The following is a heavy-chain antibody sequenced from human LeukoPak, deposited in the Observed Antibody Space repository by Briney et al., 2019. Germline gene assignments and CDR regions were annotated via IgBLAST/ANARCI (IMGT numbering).Heavy chain of an antibody. Sequence: GGSLRLSCAASGFTFDDYAMHWVRQAPGKGLEWVSGISWNSGSIGYADSVKGRFTISRDNAKNSLYLQMNSLRAEDTAVYYCARTTVVDAFDIWGQGTMVTVSS. V-gene: IGHV3-9*01. J-gene: IGHJ3*02. CDR3: ARTTVVDAFDI. CDR1: GFTFDDYA. D-gene: IGHD4-23*01. CDR2: ISWNSGSI.